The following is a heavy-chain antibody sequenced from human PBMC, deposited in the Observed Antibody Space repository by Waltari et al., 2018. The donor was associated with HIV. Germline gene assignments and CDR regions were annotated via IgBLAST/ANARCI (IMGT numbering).Heavy chain of an antibody. D-gene: IGHD3-10*01. CDR1: GFTFSNYA. Sequence: VQLLESGGGLVQPGGSLRLSCVPSGFTFSNYAMSWVRQAPGRGLGWGSGVIAGGDNTYYADSVKGRFTISRDKSRNTLVMQMNSLTPEDTAVYYCVKHLVRGTFDYWGQGTVVTVSS. CDR2: VIAGGDNT. J-gene: IGHJ4*02. CDR3: VKHLVRGTFDY. V-gene: IGHV3-23*01.